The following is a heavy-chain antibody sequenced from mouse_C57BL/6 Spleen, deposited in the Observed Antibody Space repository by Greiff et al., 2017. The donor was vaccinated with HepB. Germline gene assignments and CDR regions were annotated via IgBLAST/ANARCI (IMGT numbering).Heavy chain of an antibody. V-gene: IGHV1-82*01. CDR1: GYAFSSSW. CDR3: ARVPNFPAYFDY. J-gene: IGHJ2*01. CDR2: IYPGDGDT. D-gene: IGHD1-2*01. Sequence: QVQLKESGPELVKPGASVKISCKASGYAFSSSWMNWVKQRPGKGLEWIGRIYPGDGDTNYNGKFKGKATLTADKSSSTAYMQLSSRTSEDSAVYFCARVPNFPAYFDYWGQGTTLTVSS.